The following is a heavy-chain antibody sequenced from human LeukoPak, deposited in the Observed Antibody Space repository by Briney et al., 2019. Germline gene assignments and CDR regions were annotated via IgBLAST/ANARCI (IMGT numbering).Heavy chain of an antibody. V-gene: IGHV1-24*01. Sequence: ASVKVSCKVSGYTLTELSMHWVRQAPGKGLEWMGGFDPEDGETIYAQKFQGRVTMTEDTSTDTAYMEPSSLRSEDTAVYYCATDSPLGGVLRYFDWLFELGYWGQGTLVTVSS. CDR2: FDPEDGET. CDR1: GYTLTELS. D-gene: IGHD3-9*01. CDR3: ATDSPLGGVLRYFDWLFELGY. J-gene: IGHJ4*02.